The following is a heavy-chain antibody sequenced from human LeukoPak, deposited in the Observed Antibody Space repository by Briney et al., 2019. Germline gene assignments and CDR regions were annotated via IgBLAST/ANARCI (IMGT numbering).Heavy chain of an antibody. Sequence: GASVKVSCKASGYTFTGYYMHWVRQAPGQGLEWMGWINPNSGGTNYAQKFQGRVTMTRDTSISTAYMELRSLRSDDTAVYYCAREGYDSSGYYAGYYDWGQGTLVTVSS. V-gene: IGHV1-2*02. CDR1: GYTFTGYY. CDR2: INPNSGGT. CDR3: AREGYDSSGYYAGYYD. D-gene: IGHD3-22*01. J-gene: IGHJ4*02.